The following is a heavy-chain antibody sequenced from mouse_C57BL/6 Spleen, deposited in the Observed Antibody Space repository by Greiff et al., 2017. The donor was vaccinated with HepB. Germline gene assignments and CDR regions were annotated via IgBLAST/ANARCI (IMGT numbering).Heavy chain of an antibody. V-gene: IGHV1-50*01. Sequence: VQLQQSGAELVKPGASVKLSCKASGYTFTSYWMQWVKQRPGQGLEWIGEIDPSDSYTNYNQKFKGKATLTVDTASRTAYMQLSSLTSEDSAVYCCARRQLRPDYFDYWGKGTTLTVSS. CDR1: GYTFTSYW. CDR3: ARRQLRPDYFDY. D-gene: IGHD3-2*02. CDR2: IDPSDSYT. J-gene: IGHJ2*01.